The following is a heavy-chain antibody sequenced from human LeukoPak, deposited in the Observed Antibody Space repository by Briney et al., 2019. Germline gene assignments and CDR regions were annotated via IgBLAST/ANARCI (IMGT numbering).Heavy chain of an antibody. CDR2: IYSGGST. Sequence: PGGSLRLSCAASGFTVSSNYMSWVRQAPGKGLEWVSVIYSGGSTYYADSVKGRFTISRDNSKNTLYLQMNSLRAEDTAVYYCARDRYGSGSSPFDYWGQGTLVTVSS. V-gene: IGHV3-53*01. CDR1: GFTVSSNY. CDR3: ARDRYGSGSSPFDY. J-gene: IGHJ4*02. D-gene: IGHD3-10*01.